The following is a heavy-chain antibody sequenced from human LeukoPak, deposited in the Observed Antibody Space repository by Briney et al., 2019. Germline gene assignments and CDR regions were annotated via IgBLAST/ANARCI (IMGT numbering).Heavy chain of an antibody. V-gene: IGHV1-69*13. J-gene: IGHJ6*03. CDR2: MIPIFGTA. CDR1: GGSFSKYA. CDR3: ATSYYYGSGTYDDYYVDV. Sequence: SVKVSCKASGGSFSKYAINWVRQAPGQGLEWMGGMIPIFGTANYAQNFQDRVTITADESTSTAYMELSSLRSEDTAVYYCATSYYYGSGTYDDYYVDVWGQGTTVTVSS. D-gene: IGHD3-10*01.